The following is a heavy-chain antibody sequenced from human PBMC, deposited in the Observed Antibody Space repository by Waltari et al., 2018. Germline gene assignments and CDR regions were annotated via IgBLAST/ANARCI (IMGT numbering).Heavy chain of an antibody. D-gene: IGHD1-7*01. CDR3: AKDRNYKWAFDY. CDR2: ILNDGSK. CDR1: GFTRSSFG. Sequence: QVQLVESGGGVVQPGRSLRLSCAVSGFTRSSFGMHWVRQVPGKGLEWVAVILNDGSKYHADSVKGRFTISRDSSKNTLYLQMNSLRAEDTALYYCAKDRNYKWAFDYWGQGVLVTVSS. J-gene: IGHJ4*02. V-gene: IGHV3-30*18.